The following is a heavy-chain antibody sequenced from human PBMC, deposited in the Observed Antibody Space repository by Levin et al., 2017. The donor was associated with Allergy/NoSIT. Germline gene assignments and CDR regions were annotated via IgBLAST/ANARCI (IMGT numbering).Heavy chain of an antibody. Sequence: SQTLSLPCTVSGASISSYYWNWIRQPPGRGLEWIGYIYDSGGTNYNPSLKSRVTISIDTSKNQFSLKLSSVTAADTAVYYCARLRGGSWFDYWGQGTLVTVSS. J-gene: IGHJ4*02. CDR2: IYDSGGT. V-gene: IGHV4-59*08. D-gene: IGHD6-13*01. CDR1: GASISSYY. CDR3: ARLRGGSWFDY.